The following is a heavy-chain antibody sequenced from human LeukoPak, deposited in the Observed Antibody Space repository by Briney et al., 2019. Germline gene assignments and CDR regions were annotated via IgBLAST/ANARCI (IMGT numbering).Heavy chain of an antibody. J-gene: IGHJ4*02. CDR2: ISSSSSYR. CDR1: GFTFSTYS. CDR3: ARESSFGVVTTYSLDY. Sequence: SGGSLRLSCAASGFTFSTYSMNWVRQAPGKGLEWLSSISSSSSYRYYADSVKGRFTISRDNAKNSLYLQMNSLRAEDTAVYYCARESSFGVVTTYSLDYWGQGTLVTVSS. V-gene: IGHV3-21*01. D-gene: IGHD3-3*02.